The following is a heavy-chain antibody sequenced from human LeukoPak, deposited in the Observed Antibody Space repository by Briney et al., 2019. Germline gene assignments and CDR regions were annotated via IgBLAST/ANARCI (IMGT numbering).Heavy chain of an antibody. Sequence: SLRLSCAASGFTFNNFWMHWVRQAPGKGLVWVSGINSDGSSTTYADSVKGRFTFSRDNAKNTLYLQMNNLRAEDTAVYYCARGRYYGMDVWGQGTTVTVSS. CDR2: INSDGSST. V-gene: IGHV3-74*03. CDR1: GFTFNNFW. CDR3: ARGRYYGMDV. J-gene: IGHJ6*02.